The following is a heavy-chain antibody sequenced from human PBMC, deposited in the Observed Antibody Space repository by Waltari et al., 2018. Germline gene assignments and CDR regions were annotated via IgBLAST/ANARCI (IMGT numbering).Heavy chain of an antibody. CDR1: GYTFTDYY. Sequence: EVQLVQSGAEVKKPGATVKISCKVSGYTFTDYYMHWVQQAPGKGLEWMGLVDPEDGETIYAEKFQGRVTITADTSTDTAYMELSSLRSEDTAVYYCARVLERITIFGVVPGAFDIWGQGTMVTVSS. CDR2: VDPEDGET. CDR3: ARVLERITIFGVVPGAFDI. V-gene: IGHV1-69-2*01. J-gene: IGHJ3*02. D-gene: IGHD3-3*01.